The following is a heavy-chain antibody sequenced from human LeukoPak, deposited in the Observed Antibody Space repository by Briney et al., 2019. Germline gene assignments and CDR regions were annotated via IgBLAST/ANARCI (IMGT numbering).Heavy chain of an antibody. CDR2: ISGSGGTT. D-gene: IGHD6-13*01. CDR1: GFPFNTYA. J-gene: IGHJ4*02. CDR3: AKAPSVSSSWFDY. V-gene: IGHV3-23*01. Sequence: GGSLRLSCAASGFPFNTYAMTWVRQAPGKGLGMVSGISGSGGTTYYADSVKGRFTISRDNSRNTLYLQMSSLRAEETAVYYCAKAPSVSSSWFDYWGQGTLVTVSS.